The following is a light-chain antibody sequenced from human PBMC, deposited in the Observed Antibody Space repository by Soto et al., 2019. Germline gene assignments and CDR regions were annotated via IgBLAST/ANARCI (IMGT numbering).Light chain of an antibody. V-gene: IGKV1-9*01. J-gene: IGKJ2*01. CDR3: QQLNSYPYT. CDR1: QGISSY. CDR2: AAS. Sequence: DIPLTQSPSFLSASVGDRVTITCRASQGISSYVAWYQQKPRKVPKALIYAASTLQSRVPSRFSGSGSGKEFTLTISSLQPEDFATYYCQQLNSYPYTFGQGTKLEIK.